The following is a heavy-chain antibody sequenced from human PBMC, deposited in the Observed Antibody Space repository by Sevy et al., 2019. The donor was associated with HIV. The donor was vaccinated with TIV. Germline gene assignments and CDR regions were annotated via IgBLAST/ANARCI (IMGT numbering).Heavy chain of an antibody. V-gene: IGHV3-74*01. D-gene: IGHD6-13*01. CDR3: ARAIGAGAAY. CDR1: GFTFSSYW. J-gene: IGHJ4*02. Sequence: GGSLRLSCAASGFTFSSYWMHWVRQAPGKGLVSVSRIGRDESSTRYADSVKGRFTISRDNAKNSLFLQMNSLRVDDTAVYYCARAIGAGAAYWGQGTPVTVSS. CDR2: IGRDESST.